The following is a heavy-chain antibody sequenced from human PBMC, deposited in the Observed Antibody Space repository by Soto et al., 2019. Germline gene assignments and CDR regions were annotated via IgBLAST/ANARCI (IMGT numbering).Heavy chain of an antibody. CDR2: FDPEGSDT. CDR3: ATMGFCGPGCYSFDY. V-gene: IGHV1-24*01. Sequence: QVTVLQSGAEVKKPGASVKVSCKVSGYTLSELAIHWVRQAPGQGFEWMGGFDPEGSDTIYAQKFQGRVTMTSDTSTETAYMELESLTSEDTVFYYCATMGFCGPGCYSFDYWGQGPLVTVSS. J-gene: IGHJ4*02. D-gene: IGHD2-21*02. CDR1: GYTLSELA.